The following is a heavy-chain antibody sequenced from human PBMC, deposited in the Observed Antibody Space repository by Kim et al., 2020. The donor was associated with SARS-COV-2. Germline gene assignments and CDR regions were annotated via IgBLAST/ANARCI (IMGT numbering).Heavy chain of an antibody. V-gene: IGHV3-74*01. CDR1: GFTFSNYW. Sequence: GGSLRLSCAASGFTFSNYWMHWVRQAPGKGLVWVSRINSDGITTSYADSVKGRFTISRDNAKNTLYLQMNSLRAEDTAVYFCARDDPRPGLTFDYWGQGTLVTVSS. J-gene: IGHJ4*02. D-gene: IGHD1-1*01. CDR2: INSDGITT. CDR3: ARDDPRPGLTFDY.